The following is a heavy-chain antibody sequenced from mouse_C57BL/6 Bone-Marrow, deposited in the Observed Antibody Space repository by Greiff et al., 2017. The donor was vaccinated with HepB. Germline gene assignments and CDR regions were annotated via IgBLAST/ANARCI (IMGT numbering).Heavy chain of an antibody. CDR2: INPNNGGT. Sequence: EVQLQQSGPELVKPGASVKISCKASGYTFTDYYMNWVKQSHGKSLEWIGDINPNNGGTSYNQKFKGKATLTVDKSSSTAYMELRSLTSEDSAVYYCARGGMVTSSFAYWGQGTLVTVSA. J-gene: IGHJ3*01. D-gene: IGHD2-2*01. V-gene: IGHV1-26*01. CDR1: GYTFTDYY. CDR3: ARGGMVTSSFAY.